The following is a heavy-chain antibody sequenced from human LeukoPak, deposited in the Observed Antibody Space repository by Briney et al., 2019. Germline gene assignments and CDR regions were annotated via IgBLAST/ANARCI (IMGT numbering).Heavy chain of an antibody. V-gene: IGHV4-39*01. Sequence: PSETLSLTCTVSGGSISSSSYYWGWIRQPPGKGLEWIGSIYYSGSTYYNPSRKSRVTISVDTSKNQFSLKLSSVTAADTAVYYCASGDIVAYCGGDCYSTFDYWGQGTLVTVSS. J-gene: IGHJ4*02. CDR2: IYYSGST. CDR1: GGSISSSSYY. D-gene: IGHD2-21*02. CDR3: ASGDIVAYCGGDCYSTFDY.